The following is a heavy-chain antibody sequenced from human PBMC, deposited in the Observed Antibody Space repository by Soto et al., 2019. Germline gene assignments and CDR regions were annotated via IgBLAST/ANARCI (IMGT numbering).Heavy chain of an antibody. CDR3: AGSERGYSSGRDAFDI. CDR2: ISYDGSNK. Sequence: GGSLRLSCAASGFTFSSYAMHWVRQAPGKGLEWVAVISYDGSNKYYADSVKGRFTISRDNSKNTLYLQMNSLRAEDTAVYYCAGSERGYSSGRDAFDIWGQGTMVTVSS. V-gene: IGHV3-30-3*01. D-gene: IGHD6-19*01. J-gene: IGHJ3*02. CDR1: GFTFSSYA.